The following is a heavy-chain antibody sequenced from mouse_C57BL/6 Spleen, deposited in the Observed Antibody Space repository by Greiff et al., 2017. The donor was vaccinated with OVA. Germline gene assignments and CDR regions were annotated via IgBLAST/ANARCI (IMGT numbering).Heavy chain of an antibody. J-gene: IGHJ4*01. Sequence: VQLQQPGAELVKPGASVKMSCTASGYTFTSYWITWVKQRPGQGLEWIGDIYPGSGSTNYNEKFKSKATLTVDTSSSTAYMQLSSLTSEDSAVYYCARYPSYYCGSRDALDYWGQGTSVTVSA. CDR3: ARYPSYYCGSRDALDY. CDR2: IYPGSGST. V-gene: IGHV1-55*01. D-gene: IGHD1-1*01. CDR1: GYTFTSYW.